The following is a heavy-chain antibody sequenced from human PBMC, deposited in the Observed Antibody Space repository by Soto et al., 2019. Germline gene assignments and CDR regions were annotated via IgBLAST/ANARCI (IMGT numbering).Heavy chain of an antibody. CDR1: GYTFTGHY. J-gene: IGHJ6*02. Sequence: ASVKVSCKASGYTFTGHYIHWVRQAPGQGLEWMGWINPNSGDTKYAQKFRGWVTMTRDTSIRTAYMEFRRLRFDDTAVYYCAKDHTISITWTRGSMDVWCQGTTVTGSS. V-gene: IGHV1-2*04. CDR3: AKDHTISITWTRGSMDV. D-gene: IGHD3-10*01. CDR2: INPNSGDT.